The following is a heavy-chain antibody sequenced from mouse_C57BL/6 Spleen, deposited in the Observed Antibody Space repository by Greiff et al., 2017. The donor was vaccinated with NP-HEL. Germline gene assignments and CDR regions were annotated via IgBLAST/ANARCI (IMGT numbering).Heavy chain of an antibody. Sequence: EVMLVESGGGLVQPGGSLKLSCAASGFTFSDYYMYWVRQTPEKRLEWVAYISNGGGSNYYPDTVKGRFTISRDNAKNTLYLQMSRLKSEDTAMYYCARVYDGFFAYWGQGTLVTVSA. D-gene: IGHD2-3*01. J-gene: IGHJ3*01. V-gene: IGHV5-12*01. CDR2: ISNGGGSN. CDR3: ARVYDGFFAY. CDR1: GFTFSDYY.